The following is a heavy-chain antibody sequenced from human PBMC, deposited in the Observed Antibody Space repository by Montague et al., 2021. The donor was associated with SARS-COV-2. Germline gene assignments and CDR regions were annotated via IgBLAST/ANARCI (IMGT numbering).Heavy chain of an antibody. Sequence: TLSLTCTVSGGAISDGNYYWSWVRQPAGKGLVWIGRIYVTGNSKSYPSLKSRVTMYIDTAKHHFYLNPTSVTAAGTAVYYSVGDAYEPRDGHWGQGTLVTVSS. CDR3: VGDAYEPRDGH. J-gene: IGHJ4*02. D-gene: IGHD5-12*01. CDR1: GGAISDGNYY. V-gene: IGHV4-61*02. CDR2: IYVTGNS.